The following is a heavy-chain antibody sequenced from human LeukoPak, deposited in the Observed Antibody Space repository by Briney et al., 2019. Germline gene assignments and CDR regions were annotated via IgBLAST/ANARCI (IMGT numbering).Heavy chain of an antibody. CDR3: ARGLSSSWYWFNT. V-gene: IGHV4-61*02. J-gene: IGHJ5*02. D-gene: IGHD6-13*01. CDR2: INTSGNI. Sequence: PSETLSLTCTVSGGSISSESYYWSWIRQPAGKGLEWIGRINTSGNINYNPSLKSRVTLSVDTSNNQFSLKLTSLTATDTAVYYCARGLSSSWYWFNTWGQGTLVTVSS. CDR1: GGSISSESYY.